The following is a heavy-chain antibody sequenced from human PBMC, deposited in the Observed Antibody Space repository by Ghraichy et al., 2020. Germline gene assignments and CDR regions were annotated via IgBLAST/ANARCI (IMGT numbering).Heavy chain of an antibody. CDR3: ARGRYSSGWSPHYYFDY. CDR1: GGSINSDNYY. V-gene: IGHV4-61*09. J-gene: IGHJ4*01. Sequence: SLNISCTVSGGSINSDNYYWSWIRQPAVKGLEWIGHIYTGGSTNYNPSLKSRVTISIDTSKKQFSLRLRSVTAADTAVFYCARGRYSSGWSPHYYFDYWGPGTLVSVSS. D-gene: IGHD6-19*01. CDR2: IYTGGST.